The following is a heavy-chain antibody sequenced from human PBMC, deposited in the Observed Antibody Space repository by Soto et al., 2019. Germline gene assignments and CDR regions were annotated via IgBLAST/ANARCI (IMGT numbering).Heavy chain of an antibody. CDR1: CFTFSNAW. V-gene: IGHV3-15*07. J-gene: IGHJ3*02. CDR3: TTGRIIGINAFYI. CDR2: IKSKTDGGTT. Sequence: GGSLRLSCAASCFTFSNAWMNWVRQAPGKGLEWVGRIKSKTDGGTTDYAAPVKGRFTISRDDSKNTLYLQMNSLKTEDTAVYYCTTGRIIGINAFYIWGQGTMVTVSS. D-gene: IGHD1-20*01.